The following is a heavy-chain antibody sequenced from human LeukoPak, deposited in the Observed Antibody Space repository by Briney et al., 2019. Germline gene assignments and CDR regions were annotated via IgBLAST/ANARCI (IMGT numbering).Heavy chain of an antibody. CDR1: GFTFSSYS. CDR3: ARDRLYCSSTSCYPTWADY. D-gene: IGHD2-2*01. J-gene: IGHJ4*02. Sequence: GGSLRLSCAASGFTFSSYSMNWVRQAPGKGLEWVSSISSSSSYIYYADSVKGRFTISRDNAKNSLYLQMNSLRAEDTAVYYCARDRLYCSSTSCYPTWADYWGQGTLVTVSS. V-gene: IGHV3-21*01. CDR2: ISSSSSYI.